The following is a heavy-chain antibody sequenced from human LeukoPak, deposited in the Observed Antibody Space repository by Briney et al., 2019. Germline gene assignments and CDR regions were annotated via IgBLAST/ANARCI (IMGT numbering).Heavy chain of an antibody. CDR2: IYYSGST. Sequence: SETLSLTCTVSDGSIGSSTYSWGWVRQPPEKGLEWIGAIYYSGSTNYNPSLKSRVTISVDTSKNQFSLKLSSVTAADTAVYYCAREYYYDSSVSDYWGQGTLVTVSS. V-gene: IGHV4-39*07. CDR3: AREYYYDSSVSDY. CDR1: DGSIGSSTYS. J-gene: IGHJ4*02. D-gene: IGHD3-22*01.